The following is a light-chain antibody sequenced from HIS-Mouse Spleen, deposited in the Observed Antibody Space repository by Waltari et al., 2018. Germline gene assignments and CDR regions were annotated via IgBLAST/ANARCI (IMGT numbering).Light chain of an antibody. Sequence: QSALTQPPSASGSPGQSVTISCTGTSSDVGGYNYVSWYQQHPGKAPKLMIYEVSKRPSGVPDRLSGPKSGNTASLTVSGLQAEDEADYYCSSYAGSNNFNVVFGGGTKLTVL. CDR1: SSDVGGYNY. V-gene: IGLV2-8*01. CDR3: SSYAGSNNFNVV. CDR2: EVS. J-gene: IGLJ2*01.